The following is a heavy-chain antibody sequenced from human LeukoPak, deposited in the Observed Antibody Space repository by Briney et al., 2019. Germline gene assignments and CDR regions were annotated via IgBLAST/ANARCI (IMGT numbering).Heavy chain of an antibody. J-gene: IGHJ4*02. CDR1: GFTFSSYS. Sequence: GGSLKLSGAASGFTFSSYSMNWVRQAPGKGLEWVSYISSSSGTIYYADSVKGRFTISRDNAKNSLYLQMNSLRDDDTAVYYCARERFGDFDYGGQGTLVTVSS. CDR2: ISSSSGTI. D-gene: IGHD3-10*01. CDR3: ARERFGDFDY. V-gene: IGHV3-48*02.